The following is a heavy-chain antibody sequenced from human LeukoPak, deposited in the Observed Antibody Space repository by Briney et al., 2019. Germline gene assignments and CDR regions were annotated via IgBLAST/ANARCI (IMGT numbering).Heavy chain of an antibody. CDR1: GFTFSSYS. CDR3: ARKTFYAFDI. V-gene: IGHV3-48*01. J-gene: IGHJ3*02. D-gene: IGHD2/OR15-2a*01. Sequence: GGSLRLSCAASGFTFSSYSMNWVSQAPGKGLEWVSYISSSSSTIYYAASVKGRFTISRDNAKNSLSLQMNSLRAEDTAVYYCARKTFYAFDIWGQGTMVTVSS. CDR2: ISSSSSTI.